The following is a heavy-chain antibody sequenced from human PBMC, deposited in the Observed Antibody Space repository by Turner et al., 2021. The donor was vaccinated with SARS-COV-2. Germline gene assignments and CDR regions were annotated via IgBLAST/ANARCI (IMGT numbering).Heavy chain of an antibody. D-gene: IGHD2-2*01. Sequence: QVQLVQSGAEVMKPGASVKVSCTASGYTFTSYDINWVRQATGQGLEWMGWMNPNSGNTGYAQKFQGRVTITRNTSISTAYMELSSLRSEDTAVYYCARGGYCSSTSCSPYWYFDLWGRGTLVTVSS. CDR2: MNPNSGNT. J-gene: IGHJ2*01. CDR3: ARGGYCSSTSCSPYWYFDL. V-gene: IGHV1-8*03. CDR1: GYTFTSYD.